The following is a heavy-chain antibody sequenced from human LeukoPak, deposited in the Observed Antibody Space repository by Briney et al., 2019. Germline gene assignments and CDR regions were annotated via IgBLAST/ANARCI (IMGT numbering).Heavy chain of an antibody. V-gene: IGHV1-24*01. D-gene: IGHD3-10*01. CDR2: FDPEDGET. CDR3: ATNAVLWFGELTHPFDY. CDR1: GYTLTELS. Sequence: ASVKVSCKVSGYTLTELSMHWVRQAPGKGLEWMGGFDPEDGETIYAQKFQGRVTMTEDTSTDTAYTELSSLRSEDTAVYYCATNAVLWFGELTHPFDYWGQGTLVTVSS. J-gene: IGHJ4*02.